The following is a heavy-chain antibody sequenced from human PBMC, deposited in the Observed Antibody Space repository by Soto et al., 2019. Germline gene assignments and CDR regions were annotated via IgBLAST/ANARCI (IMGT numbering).Heavy chain of an antibody. CDR2: IYYSGST. D-gene: IGHD1-7*01. Sequence: SETLSLTCTVSGGSISSSSHYWGWIRQPPGKGLEWIGNIYYSGSTYYNPSLKSRVTISVDTSKNQFSLKLSSVTAADTAVYYCARRGTSCLESPFAYWGQGTLVPVSS. CDR3: ARRGTSCLESPFAY. V-gene: IGHV4-39*01. J-gene: IGHJ4*02. CDR1: GGSISSSSHY.